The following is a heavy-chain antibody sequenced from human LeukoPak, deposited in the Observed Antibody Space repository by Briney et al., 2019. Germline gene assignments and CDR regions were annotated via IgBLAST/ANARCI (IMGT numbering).Heavy chain of an antibody. D-gene: IGHD3-22*01. CDR3: ARHDSSGYYYYYYGMDV. CDR1: GGSISSSSYY. J-gene: IGHJ6*02. CDR2: IYYSGST. Sequence: PSETLSLTCTVSGGSISSSSYYWGWLRPPPGKGLEWIGSIYYSGSTYYNPSLKSRVTISVDTSKNQFSLKLSSVTAADTAVYYCARHDSSGYYYYYYGMDVWGQGTTVTVSS. V-gene: IGHV4-39*01.